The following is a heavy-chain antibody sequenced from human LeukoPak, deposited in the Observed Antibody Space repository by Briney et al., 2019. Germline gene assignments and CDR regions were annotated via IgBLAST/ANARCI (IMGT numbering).Heavy chain of an antibody. D-gene: IGHD5-18*01. J-gene: IGHJ4*02. CDR3: ARVGIQLWSALDY. Sequence: GGSLRLSCAASGFTFSSYWMHWVRQAPGKGLVWVSRINSDGSSTSYADSVKGRFTISRDNAKNTLYLQMNSLRAEDTAVYYCARVGIQLWSALDYWGQGTLVTVST. CDR2: INSDGSST. CDR1: GFTFSSYW. V-gene: IGHV3-74*01.